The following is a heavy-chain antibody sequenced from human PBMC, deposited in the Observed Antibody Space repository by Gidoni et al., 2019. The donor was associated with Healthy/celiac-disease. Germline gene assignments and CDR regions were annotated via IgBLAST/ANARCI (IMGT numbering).Heavy chain of an antibody. CDR2: IYTSGST. D-gene: IGHD6-13*01. V-gene: IGHV4-61*02. CDR3: ARSSIAAAQHNWFDP. J-gene: IGHJ5*02. Sequence: QVQLQESGPGLVKPSQTLSLTCTVSGGSISSGSYYWSWIRQPAGKGLEWIGSIYTSGSTNYNPSLKSRVTISVDTSKNQFSLKLSSVTAADTAVYYCARSSIAAAQHNWFDPWGQGTLVTVSS. CDR1: GGSISSGSYY.